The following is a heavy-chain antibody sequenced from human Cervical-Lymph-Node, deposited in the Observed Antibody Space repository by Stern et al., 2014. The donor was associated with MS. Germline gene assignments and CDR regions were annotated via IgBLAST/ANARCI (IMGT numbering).Heavy chain of an antibody. CDR1: GYRFSTFY. J-gene: IGHJ4*02. D-gene: IGHD3-16*02. CDR2: IDPGRGAT. CDR3: ARIYCSGDECYHSFDT. Sequence: QVQLVQSGAEVKKPGASVKVSCKASGYRFSTFYLHLLRQAPGQGLQWIGRIDPGRGATNSSQTFQGRLTMTRDRSITTAYLELSGLRSDDTAVYYCARIYCSGDECYHSFDTWGQGTLVTVSS. V-gene: IGHV1-2*06.